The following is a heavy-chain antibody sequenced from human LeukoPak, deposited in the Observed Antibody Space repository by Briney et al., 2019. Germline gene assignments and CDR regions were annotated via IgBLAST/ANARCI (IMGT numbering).Heavy chain of an antibody. CDR3: TRDFGRSSYYFDF. J-gene: IGHJ4*02. Sequence: GGSLRLSCAASGFTFSSYWMSWVRQAPGKGLEWVANVKQDGSEKYYVDSVRGRLTISRDNAENSLFLQMNRLRVEDTAVYYCTRDFGRSSYYFDFWGQGTLVTVSS. V-gene: IGHV3-7*01. D-gene: IGHD3-3*01. CDR1: GFTFSSYW. CDR2: VKQDGSEK.